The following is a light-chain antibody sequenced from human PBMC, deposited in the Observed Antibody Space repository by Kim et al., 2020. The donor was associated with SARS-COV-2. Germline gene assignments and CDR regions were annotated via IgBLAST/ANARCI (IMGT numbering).Light chain of an antibody. CDR2: AAS. V-gene: IGKV1-27*01. J-gene: IGKJ1*01. Sequence: APVGDRVTSTCRESLGIRDYLAWYQQKPGEVPKLLIYAASTLQSGVPLRFSGSGSGTDFTLNISDLQPEDAATYFCKKYDSAPWTFGQGTKVDIK. CDR3: KKYDSAPWT. CDR1: LGIRDY.